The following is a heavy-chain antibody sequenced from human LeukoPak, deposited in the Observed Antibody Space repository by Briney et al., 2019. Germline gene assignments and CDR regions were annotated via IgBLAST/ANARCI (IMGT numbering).Heavy chain of an antibody. D-gene: IGHD4-17*01. CDR2: IYYSGST. J-gene: IGHJ3*02. V-gene: IGHV4-61*10. CDR3: ASEVAVTTSGDAFDI. CDR1: GGSISSGSYY. Sequence: SQTLSLTCTVSGGSISSGSYYWSWIRQPAGTGLEWIGYIYYSGSTNYNPSLKSRVTISVDTSKNQFSLKLSSVTAADTAVYYCASEVAVTTSGDAFDIWGQGTMVTVSS.